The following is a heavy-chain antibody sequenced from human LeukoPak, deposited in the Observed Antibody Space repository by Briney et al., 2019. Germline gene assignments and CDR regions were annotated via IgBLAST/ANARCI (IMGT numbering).Heavy chain of an antibody. J-gene: IGHJ2*01. CDR2: IYYSGST. CDR3: ARAAYYYDSSGYLYWYFDL. CDR1: GGSISSYY. Sequence: SETLSLTCAVSGGSISSYYWSWIRQPPGKGLEWIGYIYYSGSTNYNTSLKSRVPISVDTSKYQFSLKLSSVTVADTAVYYCARAAYYYDSSGYLYWYFDLWGRGTLVTVSS. V-gene: IGHV4-59*01. D-gene: IGHD3-22*01.